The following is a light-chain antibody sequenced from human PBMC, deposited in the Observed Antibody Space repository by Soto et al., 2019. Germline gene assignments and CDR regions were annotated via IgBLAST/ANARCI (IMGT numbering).Light chain of an antibody. CDR1: QSVSRSY. J-gene: IGKJ1*01. CDR2: DTS. CDR3: QQYSSSPGT. Sequence: EIVVTQSPATLSLSPGEKATLSCGASQSVSRSYLAWYQQKPGLAPRLLIYDTSNRATGIPDRFSGSGSGTEFTLTISRLEPEDFAVYYCQQYSSSPGTFGQGTKV. V-gene: IGKV3D-20*01.